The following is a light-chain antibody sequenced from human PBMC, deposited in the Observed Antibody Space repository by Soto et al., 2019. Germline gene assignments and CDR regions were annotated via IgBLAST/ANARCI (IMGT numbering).Light chain of an antibody. CDR2: GIS. V-gene: IGKV4-1*01. J-gene: IGKJ5*01. CDR1: QSILYSSNYKNY. CDR3: QQYSKWPIT. Sequence: DIVMTHSPDSLAVSLAERATINCKSSQSILYSSNYKNYLAWYQQHPGQPPRLLIYGISTRATGIPDRFSGSGSGTEFSLTISRLQSEDFAVYYCQQYSKWPITFGQGTRLEIK.